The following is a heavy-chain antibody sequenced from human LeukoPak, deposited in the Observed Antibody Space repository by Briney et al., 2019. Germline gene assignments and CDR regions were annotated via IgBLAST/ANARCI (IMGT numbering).Heavy chain of an antibody. V-gene: IGHV3-23*01. CDR2: ISGGDGKK. D-gene: IGHD1-14*01. CDR1: GFTFSSYT. CDR3: ARARRESVNRKFDH. J-gene: IGHJ2*01. Sequence: GGSLRLSCAASGFTFSSYTMTWVRQAPGKGLEWVSGISGGDGKKYYADSVKGRFTIFRDYSKTTLYLQINSLRAEDAAVYYCARARRESVNRKFDHWGHGTLVTVSS.